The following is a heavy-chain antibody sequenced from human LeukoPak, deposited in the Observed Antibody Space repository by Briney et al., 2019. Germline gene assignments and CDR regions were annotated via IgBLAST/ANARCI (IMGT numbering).Heavy chain of an antibody. CDR1: GFTFSSYA. D-gene: IGHD6-13*01. V-gene: IGHV3-64D*06. CDR2: INTSGDKT. Sequence: PGGSLRLSCSGSGFTFSSYAIHWVRQAPGKGPEYVSLINTSGDKTYYAVSVKGRFTISRDNYKNTVSLQMSSLRAEDTAMYYCVKDLYKGDTSTWYYFDYWGQGTLVTVSS. CDR3: VKDLYKGDTSTWYYFDY. J-gene: IGHJ4*02.